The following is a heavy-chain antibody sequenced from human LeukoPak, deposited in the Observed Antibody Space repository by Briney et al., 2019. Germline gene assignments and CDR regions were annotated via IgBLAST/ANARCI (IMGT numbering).Heavy chain of an antibody. CDR1: GYTFTSYY. CDR2: INPSGGST. Sequence: ASVKVSCKASGYTFTSYYMHWVRQAPGQGLEWMGIINPSGGSTSYAQKFQGRVTMTRDTSTSTVYMELSSLRSEDTVVYYCARGSLFYDSSGYYPDAFDIWGQGTMVTVSS. J-gene: IGHJ3*02. V-gene: IGHV1-46*03. D-gene: IGHD3-22*01. CDR3: ARGSLFYDSSGYYPDAFDI.